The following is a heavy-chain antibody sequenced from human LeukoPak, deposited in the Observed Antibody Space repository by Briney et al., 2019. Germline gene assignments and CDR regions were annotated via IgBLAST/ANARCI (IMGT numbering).Heavy chain of an antibody. J-gene: IGHJ5*02. CDR1: GYTFTGYY. CDR2: INPNSGGT. CDR3: ARDRGELLGWFDP. D-gene: IGHD1-26*01. Sequence: ASVKISCKVSGYTFTGYYMHWVRQAPGQGLEWMGWINPNSGGTNYAQKFQGRVTMTRDTSISTACMELSRLRSDDTAVYYCARDRGELLGWFDPWGQGTLVTVSS. V-gene: IGHV1-2*02.